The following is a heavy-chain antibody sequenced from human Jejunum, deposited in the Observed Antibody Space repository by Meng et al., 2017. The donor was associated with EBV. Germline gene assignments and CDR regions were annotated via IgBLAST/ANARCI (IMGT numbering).Heavy chain of an antibody. Sequence: QVLLQQWGAGLLKPSXXLSLTXXVSGESFSDHFWSWIRQPPGKGLEWLGSIYYDGSAYNNPSLKSRLTISVDTSKNQFSLRLSSVTAADTAVYYCARVDTSGYHYINYFDPWGQGTLVTVSS. CDR2: IYYDGSA. CDR3: ARVDTSGYHYINYFDP. V-gene: IGHV4-34*01. J-gene: IGHJ5*02. CDR1: GESFSDHF. D-gene: IGHD3-22*01.